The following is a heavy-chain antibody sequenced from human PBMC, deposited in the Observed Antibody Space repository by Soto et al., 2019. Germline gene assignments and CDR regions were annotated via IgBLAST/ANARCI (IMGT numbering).Heavy chain of an antibody. J-gene: IGHJ4*02. CDR1: GGSISGSY. D-gene: IGHD2-15*01. V-gene: IGHV4-59*01. Sequence: SETLSLTCTVSGGSISGSYWSWIRQTPGKVLEWVGYIHYSGSTNYNPSLKSRVTMSVDSAKNQFSLQLSSVTAADTAVYFCTKYRRTDAEGYSLDYWGQGALVTVSS. CDR2: IHYSGST. CDR3: TKYRRTDAEGYSLDY.